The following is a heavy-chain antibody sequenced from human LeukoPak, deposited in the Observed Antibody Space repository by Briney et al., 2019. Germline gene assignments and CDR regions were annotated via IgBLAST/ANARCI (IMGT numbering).Heavy chain of an antibody. CDR3: AVLAVPAVGY. J-gene: IGHJ4*02. CDR1: GNYW. D-gene: IGHD2-15*01. V-gene: IGHV3-74*01. Sequence: GGSLRLSCAASGNYWMHWVRQAPGKGLVWVSHINSDGSWTSYADSVKGRFTISKDNAKNTVYLQMNSLRAEDTAVYRCAVLAVPAVGYWGQGTLVIVSS. CDR2: INSDGSWT.